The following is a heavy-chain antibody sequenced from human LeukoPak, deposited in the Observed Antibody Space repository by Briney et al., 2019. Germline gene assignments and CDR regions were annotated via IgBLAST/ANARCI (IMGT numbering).Heavy chain of an antibody. Sequence: ESGPTLVKPTQTLTLTCTFSGFSLSTSGVGVGWIRQPPGKALEWLALIYWDDDKRYSPSLKSRLTISKDTSKNQVVLTMTNMDPVDTATYYCAHRLSLVLGGGALDYWGQGTLVTVSS. CDR1: GFSLSTSGVG. CDR3: AHRLSLVLGGGALDY. D-gene: IGHD2/OR15-2a*01. V-gene: IGHV2-5*02. J-gene: IGHJ4*02. CDR2: IYWDDDK.